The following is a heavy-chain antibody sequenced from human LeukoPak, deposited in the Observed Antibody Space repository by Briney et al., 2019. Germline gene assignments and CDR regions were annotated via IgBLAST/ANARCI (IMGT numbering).Heavy chain of an antibody. D-gene: IGHD6-19*01. CDR1: GFTFDDYA. V-gene: IGHV3-9*01. J-gene: IGHJ5*02. CDR3: AKDPGSGAAPNWFDP. Sequence: PGGSLRLSCAASGFTFDDYAMHWVRQAPGKGLEWVSGISWNSGSIGYADSVKGRFTISRDNAKNSLYLQMNSLRAEDTALYYCAKDPGSGAAPNWFDPWGQGTLVTDSS. CDR2: ISWNSGSI.